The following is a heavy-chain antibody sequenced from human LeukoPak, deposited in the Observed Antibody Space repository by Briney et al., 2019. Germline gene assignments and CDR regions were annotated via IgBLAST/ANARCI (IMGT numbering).Heavy chain of an antibody. CDR3: ARATDDFWSGYKFDP. Sequence: SETLSLTCAVYGGSFSGYYWSWIRQPPGKGLEWIGEINHSGSTNYNPSLKSRVTISVDTSKNQFSLKLSSVTAADTTVYYCARATDDFWSGYKFDPWGQGTLVTVSS. D-gene: IGHD3-3*01. CDR2: INHSGST. J-gene: IGHJ5*02. V-gene: IGHV4-34*01. CDR1: GGSFSGYY.